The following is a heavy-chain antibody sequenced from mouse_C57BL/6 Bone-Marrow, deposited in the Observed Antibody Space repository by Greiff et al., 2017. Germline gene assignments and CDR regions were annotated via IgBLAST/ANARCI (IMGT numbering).Heavy chain of an antibody. CDR2: IYPGDGDT. CDR1: GYAFSSYW. CDR3: ARSSTSVVAGDYFDF. Sequence: QAQLQQSGAELVKPGSSVKISCKASGYAFSSYWMNWVKQRPGKGLEWIGKIYPGDGDTNYNGKFKGKVTLTADKASSTAYMLLSSLTSYDSAVYFCARSSTSVVAGDYFDFWGPGTTLTVSS. D-gene: IGHD1-1*01. J-gene: IGHJ2*01. V-gene: IGHV1-80*01.